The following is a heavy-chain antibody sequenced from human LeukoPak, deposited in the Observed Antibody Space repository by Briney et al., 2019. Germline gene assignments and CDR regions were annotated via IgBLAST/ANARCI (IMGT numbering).Heavy chain of an antibody. CDR3: ARGSSSNWYSGFDP. Sequence: SETLSLTCTVSSGSISSYYWSWIRQPPGKGLEWIGHIHYSGSTNYNPSLKSRVTISVDTSKNQFSLKLSSVTAADTAVYYCARGSSSNWYSGFDPWGQGTLVTVSS. V-gene: IGHV4-59*01. CDR2: IHYSGST. D-gene: IGHD6-13*01. CDR1: SGSISSYY. J-gene: IGHJ5*02.